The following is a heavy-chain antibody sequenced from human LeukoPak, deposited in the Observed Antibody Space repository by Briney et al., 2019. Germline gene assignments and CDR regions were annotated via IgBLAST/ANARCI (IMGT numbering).Heavy chain of an antibody. D-gene: IGHD6-13*01. CDR3: ARDTSSPT. CDR2: IWYDGSNK. J-gene: IGHJ3*01. CDR1: GFTFSSYV. V-gene: IGHV3-33*01. Sequence: RSLSLSCAASGFTFSSYVMHWVRQAPGKGLEGVAIIWYDGSNKYYADSVKGRFTISRNNSKTTLYLQMNSLTAEDTAVYYCARDTSSPTWGQGAMVTVSS.